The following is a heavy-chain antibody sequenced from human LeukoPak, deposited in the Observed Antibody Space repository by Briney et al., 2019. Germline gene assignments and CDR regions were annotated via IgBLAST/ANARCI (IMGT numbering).Heavy chain of an antibody. J-gene: IGHJ3*02. CDR3: AREMSVLLWFREVNDAFDI. V-gene: IGHV3-21*01. Sequence: GGSLRLSCAASGFTFSSYSMNWVRQAPGKGLEWVSSISSSSSYIYYADSVKGRFTISRDNAKNSLYPQMNSLRAEDTAVYYCAREMSVLLWFREVNDAFDIWGQGTMVTVSS. CDR2: ISSSSSYI. D-gene: IGHD3-10*01. CDR1: GFTFSSYS.